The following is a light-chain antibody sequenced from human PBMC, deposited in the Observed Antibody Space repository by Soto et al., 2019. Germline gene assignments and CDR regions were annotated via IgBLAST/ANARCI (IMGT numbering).Light chain of an antibody. V-gene: IGKV1-5*03. Sequence: DIQMTQSPSTLSGSVGDRVTITCRASPTISSWLAWYQQKPGKAPKLLIYKASTLKSGVPSRFIGSGSGTEFTLTISSLQPDDFATYYFQHYNSYSEAFGQGTQVELK. CDR3: QHYNSYSEA. CDR2: KAS. CDR1: PTISSW. J-gene: IGKJ1*01.